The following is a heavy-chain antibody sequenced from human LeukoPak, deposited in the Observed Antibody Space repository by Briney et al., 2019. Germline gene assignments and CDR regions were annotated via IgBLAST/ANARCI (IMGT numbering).Heavy chain of an antibody. CDR3: AKDPHTVTTYFDY. CDR1: GFTFSSYA. Sequence: GGSLRLSCEASGFTFSSYAMSWVRQAPGKGLDWVSAISGSGGSTYYADSVKGRFTISRDNSKNTLYLQMNSLRAEDTAVYYCAKDPHTVTTYFDYWGQGTLVTVSS. D-gene: IGHD4-11*01. V-gene: IGHV3-23*01. J-gene: IGHJ4*02. CDR2: ISGSGGST.